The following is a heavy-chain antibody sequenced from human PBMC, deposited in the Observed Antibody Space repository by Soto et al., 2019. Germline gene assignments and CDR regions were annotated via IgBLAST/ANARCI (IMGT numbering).Heavy chain of an antibody. CDR2: IIPLIGTA. V-gene: IGHV1-69*18. CDR1: GGTFSTYG. J-gene: IGHJ6*02. Sequence: QVQLVQSGAEVRKPGSSVTVSCKASGGTFSTYGITWVRQAPGQGLEWMGNIIPLIGTANYAQRFRGRVTITAEESTTTASMELASLRSADTAVYYCARVVMTTVPASFYYGLDVWGQGTTVSVSS. CDR3: ARVVMTTVPASFYYGLDV. D-gene: IGHD4-4*01.